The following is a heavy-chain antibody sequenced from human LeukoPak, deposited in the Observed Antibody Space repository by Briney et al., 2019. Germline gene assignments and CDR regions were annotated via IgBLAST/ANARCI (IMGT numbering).Heavy chain of an antibody. CDR1: GFTVSRYY. Sequence: GGSLRLSCAVSGFTVSRYYMSWVRQAPGKGLEWVGHIKATPDGGTTEYGAPVKGRFTISRDDSKNTLYLQMNSLKSEDTAVYFCTTLPGYSYGYLQDYWGQGTLVTVSS. V-gene: IGHV3-15*01. CDR3: TTLPGYSYGYLQDY. D-gene: IGHD5-18*01. J-gene: IGHJ4*02. CDR2: IKATPDGGTT.